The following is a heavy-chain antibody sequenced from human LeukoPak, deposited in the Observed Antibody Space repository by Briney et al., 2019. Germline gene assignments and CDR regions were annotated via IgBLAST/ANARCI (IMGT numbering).Heavy chain of an antibody. Sequence: GASVKVSCKASGFTFTSSTVQWVRQARGQRLEWIGWIVVGSGNTNYAQKFQERVTITRDMSTSTAYMELSSLRSEDTAVYYCAAGDYYDSSGYAHWGQGTLVTVSS. D-gene: IGHD3-22*01. CDR3: AAGDYYDSSGYAH. J-gene: IGHJ4*02. V-gene: IGHV1-58*01. CDR1: GFTFTSST. CDR2: IVVGSGNT.